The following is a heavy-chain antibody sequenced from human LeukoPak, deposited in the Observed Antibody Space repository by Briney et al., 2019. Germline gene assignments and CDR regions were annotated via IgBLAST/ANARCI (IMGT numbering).Heavy chain of an antibody. D-gene: IGHD1-26*01. Sequence: SETLSLTCTVSGVSITNYYWAWIRQPAGKGLEWIGRMYISGSTNYNPSLKSRVSISIDKTKNQFSLKLTSVTAADTAVYYCARDYLVGAPLDSWGHGTLVTVSS. CDR3: ARDYLVGAPLDS. V-gene: IGHV4-4*07. CDR1: GVSITNYY. J-gene: IGHJ5*01. CDR2: MYISGST.